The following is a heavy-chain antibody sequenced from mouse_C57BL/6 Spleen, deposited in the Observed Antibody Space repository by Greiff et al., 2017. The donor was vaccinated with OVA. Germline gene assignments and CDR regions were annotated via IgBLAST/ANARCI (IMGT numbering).Heavy chain of an antibody. CDR3: ARRDYDHWYFDV. CDR1: GFTFSDYY. Sequence: EVMLVESGGGLVQPGGSLKLSCAASGFTFSDYYMYWVRQTPEKRLEWVAYISNGGGSTYYPDTVKGRFTISRDNAKNTLYLQMSRLKSEDTAMYCCARRDYDHWYFDVWGTGTTVTVSS. V-gene: IGHV5-12*01. J-gene: IGHJ1*03. CDR2: ISNGGGST. D-gene: IGHD2-4*01.